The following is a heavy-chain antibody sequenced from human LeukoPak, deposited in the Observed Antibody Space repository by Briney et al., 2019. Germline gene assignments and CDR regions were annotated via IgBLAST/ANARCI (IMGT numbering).Heavy chain of an antibody. D-gene: IGHD2-2*01. Sequence: ASVKVSCKASGYTFTGYYMHWVRQAPGQGLEWMGWINPNSGGTNYAQKFQGGVTMTRDTSISTAYMELSRLRSDDTAVYYCARDLVVVPAAINWFDPWGQGTLVTVSS. CDR2: INPNSGGT. V-gene: IGHV1-2*02. CDR3: ARDLVVVPAAINWFDP. J-gene: IGHJ5*02. CDR1: GYTFTGYY.